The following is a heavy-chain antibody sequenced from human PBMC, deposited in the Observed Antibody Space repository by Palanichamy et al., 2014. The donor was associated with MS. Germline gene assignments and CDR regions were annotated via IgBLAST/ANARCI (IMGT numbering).Heavy chain of an antibody. CDR1: GFTFSSYG. J-gene: IGHJ4*02. CDR3: ANATNYDSSGYYPDY. Sequence: QVQLVESGGGVVQPGRSLRLSCAASGFTFSSYGMHWVRQAPGKGLEWVAVISYDGSNKYYADSVKGRFTISRDNSKNTLYLQMNSLRAEDTAVYYCANATNYDSSGYYPDYWGQGTLVTVSS. D-gene: IGHD3-22*01. V-gene: IGHV3-30*18. CDR2: ISYDGSNK.